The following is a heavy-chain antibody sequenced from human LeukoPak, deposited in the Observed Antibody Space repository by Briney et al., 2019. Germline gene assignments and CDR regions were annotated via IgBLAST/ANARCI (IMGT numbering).Heavy chain of an antibody. D-gene: IGHD2-8*01. J-gene: IGHJ3*02. V-gene: IGHV1-8*01. CDR1: GYTFTNYD. CDR2: MEPKSGKT. Sequence: SLKVSCKPAGYTFTNYDINWVGQSAGHGREWVGGMEPKSGKTGYAQKFQARVTMTRNTTISTTNMEVSSVLCEEAAVQYFAGDINGRCDDAFDIWGQGTRVTVSS. CDR3: AGDINGRCDDAFDI.